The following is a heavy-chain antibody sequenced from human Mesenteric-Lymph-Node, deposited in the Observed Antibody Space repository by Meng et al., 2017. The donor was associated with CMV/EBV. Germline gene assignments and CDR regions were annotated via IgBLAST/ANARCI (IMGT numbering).Heavy chain of an antibody. CDR3: ARSLGYCTSTTCYRSFDI. V-gene: IGHV4-61*08. CDR1: GGSVSSGGYY. D-gene: IGHD2-2*01. J-gene: IGHJ3*02. CDR2: IYYNGNT. Sequence: SETLSLTCTVSGGSVSSGGYYWSWIRQPPGKGLEWIGYIYYNGNTNYNPSLKSRVTILVDTSKNQFSLMLSSVTAADTAVYYCARSLGYCTSTTCYRSFDIWGRGTLVTVSS.